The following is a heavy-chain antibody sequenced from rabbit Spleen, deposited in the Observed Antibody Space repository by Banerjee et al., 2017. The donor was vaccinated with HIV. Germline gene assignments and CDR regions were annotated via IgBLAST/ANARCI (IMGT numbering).Heavy chain of an antibody. V-gene: IGHV1S47*01. CDR3: ARDTSTSFSTYGMDL. D-gene: IGHD1-1*01. Sequence: QEQLEETGGGLVQPGGSLTLSCKASGIDFSSYGISWVRQAPGKGLEWIAYIYPDYGSTDYASWVNGRFTISLDNAQNTVFLQMTSLTAADTATYFCARDTSTSFSTYGMDLWGQGTLVTVS. J-gene: IGHJ6*01. CDR2: IYPDYGST. CDR1: GIDFSSYG.